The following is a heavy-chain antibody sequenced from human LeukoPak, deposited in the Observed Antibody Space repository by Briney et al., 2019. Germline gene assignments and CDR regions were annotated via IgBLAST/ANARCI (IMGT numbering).Heavy chain of an antibody. CDR1: GYTLTELS. Sequence: ASVKVSCKVSGYTLTELSMHWVRQAPGKGLEWMGGFDPEDGETIYAQKFQGRVTMTEDTSTDTAYMELSSLRSEDTAVYYCATKFGYCSSTSCPHHQYNWFDPWGQGTLVTVSS. D-gene: IGHD2-2*01. J-gene: IGHJ5*02. V-gene: IGHV1-24*01. CDR3: ATKFGYCSSTSCPHHQYNWFDP. CDR2: FDPEDGET.